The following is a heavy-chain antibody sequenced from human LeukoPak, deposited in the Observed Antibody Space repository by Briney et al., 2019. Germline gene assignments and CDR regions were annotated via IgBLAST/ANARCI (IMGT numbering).Heavy chain of an antibody. V-gene: IGHV4-59*01. D-gene: IGHD1-7*01. CDR1: GGSITIYY. CDR2: IYSSGST. J-gene: IGHJ4*02. CDR3: ARDFAGNYYFHY. Sequence: PSETLSLTCSVSGGSITIYYWNWIRQPPGKGLEWIGYIYSSGSTNYNPSLKSRVTISVDTSKNQLSLKLRSVTAADTAVYYCARDFAGNYYFHYWGQGTLVTVSS.